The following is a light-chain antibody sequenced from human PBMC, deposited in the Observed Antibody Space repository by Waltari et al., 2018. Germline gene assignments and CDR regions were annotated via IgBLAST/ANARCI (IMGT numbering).Light chain of an antibody. CDR3: SAYTSSSTLVV. Sequence: QSALTQPASVSGSPGQSITISCTGTSSDVGGYNYVSWYQQHPGKAPKLMLYEVSNRPSGASNRFSGSKSGNTASLTISGLQAEDEADYYCSAYTSSSTLVVFGGGTKLTVL. CDR1: SSDVGGYNY. V-gene: IGLV2-14*01. J-gene: IGLJ2*01. CDR2: EVS.